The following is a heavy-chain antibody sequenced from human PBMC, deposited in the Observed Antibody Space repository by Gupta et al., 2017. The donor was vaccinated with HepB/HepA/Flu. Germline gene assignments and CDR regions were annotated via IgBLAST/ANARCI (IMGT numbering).Heavy chain of an antibody. CDR3: ARGFRSGGFWSGSSWSGLDY. D-gene: IGHD3-3*01. Sequence: QVQLVESGGGVVQPGRSLRLSCAASEFTFSYYGMHWVRQAPDKGLEWVAIIWYDGSNKYYAGSAKGRFTISRDNSKNSLYLQMNNLRAEDTAVYYCARGFRSGGFWSGSSWSGLDYWGQGTPVTVSS. CDR1: EFTFSYYG. CDR2: IWYDGSNK. J-gene: IGHJ4*02. V-gene: IGHV3-33*01.